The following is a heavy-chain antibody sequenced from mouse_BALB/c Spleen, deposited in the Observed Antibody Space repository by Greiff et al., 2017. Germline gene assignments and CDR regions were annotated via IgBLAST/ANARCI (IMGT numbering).Heavy chain of an antibody. CDR3: ARSDGNWGSMDY. D-gene: IGHD2-1*01. CDR1: GYTFTSYW. V-gene: IGHV1-87*01. J-gene: IGHJ4*01. Sequence: VMLVESGAELARPGASVKLSCKASGYTFTSYWMQWVKQRPGQGLEWIGAIYPGDGDTRYTQKFKGKAILTADKSSSTAYMQLSSLASEDSAVYYCARSDGNWGSMDYWGQGTSVTVSS. CDR2: IYPGDGDT.